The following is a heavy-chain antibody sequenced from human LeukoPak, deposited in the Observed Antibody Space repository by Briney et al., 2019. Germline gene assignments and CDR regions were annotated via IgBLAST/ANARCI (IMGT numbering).Heavy chain of an antibody. Sequence: GGSLRLSCAVSGFTFSSYSMNWVRQAPGKGLEWVSSISSSSSYISYADSVKGRFTISRDNAKNSLYLQMNSLRAEDTAVYYCAKDPAPIAVAGKAFDIWGQGTMVTVSS. V-gene: IGHV3-21*01. J-gene: IGHJ3*02. CDR2: ISSSSSYI. CDR1: GFTFSSYS. D-gene: IGHD6-19*01. CDR3: AKDPAPIAVAGKAFDI.